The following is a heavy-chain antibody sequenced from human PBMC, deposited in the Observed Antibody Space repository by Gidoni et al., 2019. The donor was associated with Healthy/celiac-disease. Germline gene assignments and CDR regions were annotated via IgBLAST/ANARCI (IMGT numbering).Heavy chain of an antibody. Sequence: QVQLVESGGGVVQPGRSLRLSCAASGFTFSSYGMHWVRQAPGKGLEWVAVISYDGSNKYYADSVKGRFTISRDNSKNTLYLQMNSLRAEDTAVYYCARDLGDYVGYFDYWGQGTLVTVSS. J-gene: IGHJ4*02. V-gene: IGHV3-30*03. D-gene: IGHD4-17*01. CDR3: ARDLGDYVGYFDY. CDR2: ISYDGSNK. CDR1: GFTFSSYG.